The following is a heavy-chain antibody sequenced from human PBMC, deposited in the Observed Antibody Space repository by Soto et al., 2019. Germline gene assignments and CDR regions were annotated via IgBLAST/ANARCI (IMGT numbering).Heavy chain of an antibody. D-gene: IGHD5-12*01. J-gene: IGHJ4*02. CDR2: IYWADEK. V-gene: IGHV2-5*02. Sequence: QITLKESGPTLVKPTETLTLSCTFSEFSLSTSGVGVGWIRQPPGKALEWLALIYWADEKRYSSSLKTRLATTKDISKNQDVLTMTNMDPVDTATYCCALGGYSGSWYFDYWGQGTLVTVSS. CDR1: EFSLSTSGVG. CDR3: ALGGYSGSWYFDY.